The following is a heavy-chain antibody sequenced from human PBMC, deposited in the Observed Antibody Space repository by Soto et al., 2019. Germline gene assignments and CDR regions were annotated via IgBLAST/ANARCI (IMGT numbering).Heavy chain of an antibody. D-gene: IGHD2-15*01. CDR1: GFTFSSYG. CDR2: IWYDGSNK. V-gene: IGHV3-33*01. Sequence: GGSLRLSCAASGFTFSSYGMRWVRQAPGKGLEWVAVIWYDGSNKYYADSVKGRFTISRDNSKNTLYLQMNSLRAEDTAVYYCAREACSGGNCFYFGPDYWGQGTLVTVSS. J-gene: IGHJ4*02. CDR3: AREACSGGNCFYFGPDY.